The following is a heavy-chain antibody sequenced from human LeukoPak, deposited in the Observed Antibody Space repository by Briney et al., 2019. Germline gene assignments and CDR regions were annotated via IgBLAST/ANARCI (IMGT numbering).Heavy chain of an antibody. CDR2: MNPNSGNT. Sequence: ASVKVSCKASGYTFTSYDINWVRQATGQGLEWMGWMNPNSGNTGYAQKFQGRVTITRNTSISTAYMELRSLRSDDTAVYYCALISSWYYFDYWGQGTLVTVSS. D-gene: IGHD6-13*01. J-gene: IGHJ4*02. CDR3: ALISSWYYFDY. CDR1: GYTFTSYD. V-gene: IGHV1-8*03.